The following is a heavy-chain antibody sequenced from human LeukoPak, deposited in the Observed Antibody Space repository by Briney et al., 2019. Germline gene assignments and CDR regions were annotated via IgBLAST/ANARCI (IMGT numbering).Heavy chain of an antibody. J-gene: IGHJ3*02. Sequence: PGGSLRLSCAASGFTFSSYGMHWVRQAPGKGLEWVAVISYDGSNKYYADSVKGRFTISRDNSKNTLYLQMNSLRAEDTAVYYCAKGPLWDSSPQVAFDIWGQGTMVTVSS. V-gene: IGHV3-30*18. D-gene: IGHD3-22*01. CDR3: AKGPLWDSSPQVAFDI. CDR1: GFTFSSYG. CDR2: ISYDGSNK.